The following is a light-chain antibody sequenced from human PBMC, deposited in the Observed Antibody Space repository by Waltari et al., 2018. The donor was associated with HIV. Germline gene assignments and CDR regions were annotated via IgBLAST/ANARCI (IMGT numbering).Light chain of an antibody. CDR2: EVS. V-gene: IGLV2-23*02. CDR3: CAYAGSTTYVI. Sequence: QSALTQPASVSGSPGQSITISCTGTSSDVGGYNLVSWYQQHPGKAPKLMIYEVSKRPSGVSNRLSGYKSGNTASLTISGLQAEDEADYYCCAYAGSTTYVIFGGGTKLTVL. CDR1: SSDVGGYNL. J-gene: IGLJ2*01.